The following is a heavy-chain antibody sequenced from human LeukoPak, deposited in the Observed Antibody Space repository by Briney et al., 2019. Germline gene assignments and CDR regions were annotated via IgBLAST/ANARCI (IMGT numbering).Heavy chain of an antibody. CDR2: IWYDGSQK. Sequence: GRSLRLSCAPSGFTFSNYGIHWVRQAPGKGLEWVAVIWYDGSQKYYADSVKGRFTISRDNSKNTLYLQMNSLRAEYTAVYYCARYGSGKNFDYWGQGTLVTVSS. D-gene: IGHD3-10*01. J-gene: IGHJ4*02. CDR1: GFTFSNYG. V-gene: IGHV3-33*01. CDR3: ARYGSGKNFDY.